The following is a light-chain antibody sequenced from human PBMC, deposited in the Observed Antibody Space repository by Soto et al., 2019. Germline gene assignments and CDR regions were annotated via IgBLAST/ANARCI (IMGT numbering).Light chain of an antibody. Sequence: EIALTQSRATLSLSPGERAILSCRASQSVSSYLAWYQQKPGLAPRLLIYDASNRATGIPARFSGSGSGTDITLTISSLEPEDFAVYYCQQRSNWPITFGQGTRLEIK. CDR3: QQRSNWPIT. V-gene: IGKV3-11*01. CDR1: QSVSSY. CDR2: DAS. J-gene: IGKJ5*01.